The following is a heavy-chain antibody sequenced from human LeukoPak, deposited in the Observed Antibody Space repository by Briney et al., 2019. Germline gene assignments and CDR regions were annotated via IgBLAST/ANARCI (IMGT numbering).Heavy chain of an antibody. V-gene: IGHV4-30-2*01. CDR3: ASGGYSYGFDY. CDR1: GGSISSGGYS. CDR2: IYHNGNT. D-gene: IGHD5-18*01. Sequence: SQTLSPTCAVSGGSISSGGYSWSWIRQPPGKGLEWIGYIYHNGNTYYSPSLKSRVTISVDRSKNQPSLKLSSVTAADTAMYYCASGGYSYGFDYWGQGTLVTVSS. J-gene: IGHJ4*02.